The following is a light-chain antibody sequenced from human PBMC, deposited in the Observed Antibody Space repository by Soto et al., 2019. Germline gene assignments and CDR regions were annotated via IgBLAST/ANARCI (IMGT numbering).Light chain of an antibody. Sequence: QSVLTQPPSASGTPGQRVTISCSGSTSNLGRNFIYWYQQLPGAAPKLLISRNNQRPSGVPDPFSGSKSGTSASLAISGLRSEDEADYHCAAWDDSLSGVVFGGGTKLTVL. V-gene: IGLV1-47*01. J-gene: IGLJ3*02. CDR1: TSNLGRNF. CDR2: RNN. CDR3: AAWDDSLSGVV.